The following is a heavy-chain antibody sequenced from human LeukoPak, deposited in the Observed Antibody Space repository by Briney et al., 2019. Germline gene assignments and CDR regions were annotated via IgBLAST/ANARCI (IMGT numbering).Heavy chain of an antibody. D-gene: IGHD3-22*01. CDR2: ISYDGSNK. Sequence: PGGSLRLSCAASGFTFSSYAMHWVRQAPGKGLEWVAVISYDGSNKYYADSVKGRFTISRDNAKNSLYLQINSLRAEDTALYYCAKDSAGSYYYDSSGPVGHYMDVWGKGTTVTVSS. CDR3: AKDSAGSYYYDSSGPVGHYMDV. CDR1: GFTFSSYA. J-gene: IGHJ6*03. V-gene: IGHV3-30*04.